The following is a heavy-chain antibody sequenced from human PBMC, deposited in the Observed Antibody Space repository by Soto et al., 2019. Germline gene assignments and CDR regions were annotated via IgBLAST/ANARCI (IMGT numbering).Heavy chain of an antibody. J-gene: IGHJ6*02. CDR2: IWNDGNGY. CDR3: ARRQISPPTRGAASARGGMDV. D-gene: IGHD6-13*01. CDR1: GFNFNNYG. V-gene: IGHV3-33*01. Sequence: QVQLVESGGGVVQPGRSLRLSCAASGFNFNNYGMHWVRQAPGKGLEWVAVIWNDGNGYYYANSVKGRFTISRDNSKNTLYLKMRGLRAEDTAVYYCARRQISPPTRGAASARGGMDVWGQGTTVTVSS.